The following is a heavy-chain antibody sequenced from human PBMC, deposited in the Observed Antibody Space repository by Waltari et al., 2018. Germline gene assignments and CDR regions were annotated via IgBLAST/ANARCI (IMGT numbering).Heavy chain of an antibody. CDR1: GYTFTGYY. CDR3: AREMVSGDYYYYYMDV. Sequence: QVQLVQSGAEVKKPGASVKVSCKASGYTFTGYYMHWVRQAPGQGLEWVAWITRHSGGTKDAQNFQGRVTMTRDTSLSTAYMELSRLRSDDTAVYYCAREMVSGDYYYYYMDVWGKGTTVTVSS. J-gene: IGHJ6*03. CDR2: ITRHSGGT. V-gene: IGHV1-2*02. D-gene: IGHD2-8*01.